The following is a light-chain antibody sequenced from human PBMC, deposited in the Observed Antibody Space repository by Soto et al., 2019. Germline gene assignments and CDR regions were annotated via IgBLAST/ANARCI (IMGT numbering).Light chain of an antibody. CDR3: QQRSDWPPIT. V-gene: IGKV3-11*01. CDR2: DAS. CDR1: QSVSSS. Sequence: EIVMTQSPATLSVSPGERATLSCRAGQSVSSSLAWYQQNPGQAPRLLIYDASNRATGIPARFSGSGSGTDFTLTISSLEPEDFAVYYCQQRSDWPPITFGQGTRLEIK. J-gene: IGKJ5*01.